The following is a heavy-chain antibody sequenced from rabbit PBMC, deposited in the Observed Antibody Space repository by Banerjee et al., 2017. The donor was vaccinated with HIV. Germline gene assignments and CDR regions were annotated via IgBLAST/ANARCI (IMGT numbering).Heavy chain of an antibody. CDR1: GLDFSSSYW. CDR2: INTGDGST. J-gene: IGHJ4*01. CDR3: ARDLAGVTGWNFNL. D-gene: IGHD4-1*01. V-gene: IGHV1S45*01. Sequence: QEQLEESGGDLVKPGASLTLTCKASGLDFSSSYWIYWVRQAPGKGLEWIGCINTGDGSTYYASWAKGRFTISKTSSTTVTLQMTSLTAADTATYFCARDLAGVTGWNFNLWGQGTLVTVS.